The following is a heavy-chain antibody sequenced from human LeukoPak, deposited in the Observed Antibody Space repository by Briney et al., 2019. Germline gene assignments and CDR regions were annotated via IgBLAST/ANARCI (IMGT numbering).Heavy chain of an antibody. CDR2: IYHSGST. Sequence: PSETLSLTCAVSGYSISSGYYWGWIRQPPGKGLEWIGSIYHSGSTYYNPSLKSRVTISVDTSKNQFSLKLSSVTAADTAVYYCARPLSGDWYFDLWGRGTLVTVSS. J-gene: IGHJ2*01. CDR3: ARPLSGDWYFDL. D-gene: IGHD1-26*01. V-gene: IGHV4-38-2*01. CDR1: GYSISSGYY.